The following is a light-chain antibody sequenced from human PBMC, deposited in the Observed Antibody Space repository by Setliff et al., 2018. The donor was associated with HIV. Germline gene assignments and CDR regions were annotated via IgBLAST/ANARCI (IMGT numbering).Light chain of an antibody. J-gene: IGLJ1*01. Sequence: QSALAQPASVSGSPGQSITISCTGTSSDVGSYNLVSWYQQHPGKAPKLMIYEGSTRPSGVSNRFSGSKSGNTASLTISGLQAEDEADYYCCSYAGSSGYVFGTGTKVTVL. CDR3: CSYAGSSGYV. CDR2: EGS. V-gene: IGLV2-23*01. CDR1: SSDVGSYNL.